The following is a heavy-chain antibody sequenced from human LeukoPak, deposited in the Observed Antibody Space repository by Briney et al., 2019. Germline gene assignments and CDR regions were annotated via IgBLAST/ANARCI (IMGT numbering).Heavy chain of an antibody. Sequence: GGSLRLSCVVSGFTFSSYAMSWVRQAPGKGLEWVSAITRSGGSTYYADSVKGRFTISRDNSKNTLYLQMNSLRAEDTAVYYCAKEDFWSGYYTGGYYFDYWGQGTLVTVSS. D-gene: IGHD3-3*01. CDR2: ITRSGGST. CDR3: AKEDFWSGYYTGGYYFDY. V-gene: IGHV3-23*01. J-gene: IGHJ4*02. CDR1: GFTFSSYA.